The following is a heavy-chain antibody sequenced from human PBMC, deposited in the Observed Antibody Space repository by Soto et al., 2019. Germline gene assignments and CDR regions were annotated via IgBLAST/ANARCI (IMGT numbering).Heavy chain of an antibody. CDR2: ISYDGTNK. J-gene: IGHJ6*02. CDR1: GFTFSTYT. D-gene: IGHD5-12*01. V-gene: IGHV3-30-3*01. Sequence: ESGGGVVQPGRSLRLSCAASGFTFSTYTMHWVRQAPGKGLEWVAVISYDGTNKYYADSVKGRFTISRDNSKNTLYLQMNSLRAEGTAVYYCARGGLGYSGYGETYYYHYGMDVWGQGTTVTVSS. CDR3: ARGGLGYSGYGETYYYHYGMDV.